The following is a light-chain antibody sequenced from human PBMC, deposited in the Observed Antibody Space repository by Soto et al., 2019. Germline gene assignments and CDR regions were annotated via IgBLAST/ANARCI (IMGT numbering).Light chain of an antibody. V-gene: IGLV1-44*01. Sequence: QSVLTQPPSASGTPGQRVTISASGSTSNIGSNTVSWYQQLPGTAPRLLIYDNDEQPSGVPDRFSGSKSATSASLAISGLQPEDEGDYYCATWDDSRNGYVFGPGTKLTVL. J-gene: IGLJ1*01. CDR2: DND. CDR3: ATWDDSRNGYV. CDR1: TSNIGSNT.